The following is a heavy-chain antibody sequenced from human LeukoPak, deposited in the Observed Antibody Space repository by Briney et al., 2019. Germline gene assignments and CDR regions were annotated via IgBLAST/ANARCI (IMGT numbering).Heavy chain of an antibody. J-gene: IGHJ4*02. CDR3: AKDTYYHDSSGFYTFDS. CDR1: GFTFSSYG. V-gene: IGHV3-30*18. Sequence: GTTLRLSCAASGFTFSSYGIHWVRQAPGKGLEWVAVISYDGGNKHYVDSVKGRFTISRDNAKNTLYLQMNSLRAEDTAVYYCAKDTYYHDSSGFYTFDSWGQGTLVTVSS. CDR2: ISYDGGNK. D-gene: IGHD3-22*01.